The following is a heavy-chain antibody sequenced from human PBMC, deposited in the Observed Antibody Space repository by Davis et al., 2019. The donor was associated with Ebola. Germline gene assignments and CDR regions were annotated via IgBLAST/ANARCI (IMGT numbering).Heavy chain of an antibody. D-gene: IGHD1-26*01. CDR2: TYYTSKWFN. V-gene: IGHV6-1*01. CDR3: VRGWGRTGLGV. CDR1: GDSVSSGG. J-gene: IGHJ6*02. Sequence: HSQTLSLTCAIFGDSVSSGGWNWVRQSPSRGLEWLGRTYYTSKWFNDYAVSVKSRITINPDTSKNQFSLQLNSVTPEDTAVYYCVRGWGRTGLGVWGQGTTVTVSS.